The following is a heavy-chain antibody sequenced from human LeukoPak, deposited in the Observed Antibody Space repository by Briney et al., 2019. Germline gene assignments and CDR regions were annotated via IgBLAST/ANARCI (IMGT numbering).Heavy chain of an antibody. CDR2: VYSSGST. Sequence: SETLSLTCTVSGGSISRYYWSWIRQPAGKGLEWIGRVYSSGSTNCNPSLKSRVTMSVDTSKNQFSLKLSSVTAADTAVYYCASGTVPSEYCGGDCQFDYWGQGTLVTVSS. J-gene: IGHJ4*02. CDR3: ASGTVPSEYCGGDCQFDY. V-gene: IGHV4-4*07. D-gene: IGHD2-21*02. CDR1: GGSISRYY.